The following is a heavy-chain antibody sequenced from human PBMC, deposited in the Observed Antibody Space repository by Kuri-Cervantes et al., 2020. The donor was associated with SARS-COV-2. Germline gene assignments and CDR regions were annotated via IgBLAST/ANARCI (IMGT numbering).Heavy chain of an antibody. CDR2: ISYDGSNK. D-gene: IGHD2-21*01. J-gene: IGHJ4*02. Sequence: GESLKISCAASGFTFSSYAMHWVRQAPGKGLEWVAVISYDGSNKYYADSVKGRFTISRDNSKNTLYLQMNILRAEDTAVYYCATEDPILSAFDYWGQGTLVTVSS. CDR1: GFTFSSYA. V-gene: IGHV3-30-3*01. CDR3: ATEDPILSAFDY.